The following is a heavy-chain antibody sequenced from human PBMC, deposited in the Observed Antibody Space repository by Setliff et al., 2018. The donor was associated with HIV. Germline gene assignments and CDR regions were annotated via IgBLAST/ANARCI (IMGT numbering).Heavy chain of an antibody. D-gene: IGHD6-19*01. CDR1: AYSIRNGYY. Sequence: NPSETLSLTCTVSAYSIRNGYYWGWIRQSPGKGLEWIGTLYYDGNTYYNPSLKSRVTMSVDTSKNQFSLSLNSVTAADTAVYYCARETIRSGHPSEAGFDFWGQGALVTVSS. CDR3: ARETIRSGHPSEAGFDF. CDR2: LYYDGNT. J-gene: IGHJ4*02. V-gene: IGHV4-38-2*02.